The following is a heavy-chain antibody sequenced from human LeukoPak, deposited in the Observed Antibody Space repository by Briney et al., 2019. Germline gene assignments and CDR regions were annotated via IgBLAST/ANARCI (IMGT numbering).Heavy chain of an antibody. J-gene: IGHJ4*02. V-gene: IGHV3-23*01. Sequence: GGSLRLSCTASGFTVSSNEMSWVRQAPGKGLEWVSGISGSGGSTYYADSVKGRFTISRDNSRSTLYLQMNSLRAEDTALYYCAKDRYNTAMVSFDYWGQGTLVTVSS. CDR1: GFTVSSNE. D-gene: IGHD5-18*01. CDR2: ISGSGGST. CDR3: AKDRYNTAMVSFDY.